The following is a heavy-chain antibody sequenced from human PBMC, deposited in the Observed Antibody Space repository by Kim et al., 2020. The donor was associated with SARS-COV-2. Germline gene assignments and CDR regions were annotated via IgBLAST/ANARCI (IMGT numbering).Heavy chain of an antibody. CDR3: ARPTPASGGYWYVDL. CDR2: ISSSSDYI. V-gene: IGHV3-21*01. D-gene: IGHD6-6*01. J-gene: IGHJ2*01. CDR1: EFTFSSYS. Sequence: GGSLRLSCAASEFTFSSYSLNWVRQAPGRGLEWVSSISSSSDYIHYAESVKGRFTISRDNAKNSLYLQMNSLRAEDTAVYYCARPTPASGGYWYVDLWGLGTLVTVSS.